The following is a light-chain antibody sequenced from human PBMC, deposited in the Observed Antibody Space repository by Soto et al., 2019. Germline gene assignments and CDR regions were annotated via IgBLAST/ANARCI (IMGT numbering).Light chain of an antibody. CDR2: GAS. V-gene: IGKV3-20*01. CDR1: QSVSNNY. J-gene: IGKJ3*01. CDR3: QQYNRYLFT. Sequence: EIVLTQSPGTLSLSPGERATLSCRASQSVSNNYLAWYQQKPGQAPRNLIYGASNRATGIPDRFSGSGSGTDFTLTISRLEPEDFAVYYCQQYNRYLFTFGPGTKVDIK.